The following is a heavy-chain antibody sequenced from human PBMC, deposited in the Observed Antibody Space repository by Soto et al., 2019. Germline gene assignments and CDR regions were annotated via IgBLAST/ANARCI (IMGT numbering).Heavy chain of an antibody. CDR1: GFTFSSYG. D-gene: IGHD6-13*01. CDR2: IWYDGSNK. CDR3: AREEPNLEDSSNWYYFDY. J-gene: IGHJ4*02. Sequence: QVQLVESGGGVVQPGRSLRLSCAASGFTFSSYGMHWVRQAPGKGLEWVAVIWYDGSNKYYADSVKGRFTISRDNSKNTLYLQMNSLRAEDTAVYYCAREEPNLEDSSNWYYFDYWGQGTLVTVSS. V-gene: IGHV3-33*01.